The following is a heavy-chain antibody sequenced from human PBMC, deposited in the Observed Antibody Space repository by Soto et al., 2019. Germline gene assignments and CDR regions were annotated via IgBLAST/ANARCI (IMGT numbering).Heavy chain of an antibody. CDR1: GHTFTSYD. Sequence: ASVKVSCNASGHTFTSYDSNWVRQATGQGLEWMGWMNPNSGNTGYAQKFQGRVTMTRNTSISIASMELRSLRSEDTAGYYCARHEYGSGFYYYYGMDVWGQGTTVTVSS. J-gene: IGHJ6*02. CDR3: ARHEYGSGFYYYYGMDV. V-gene: IGHV1-8*01. D-gene: IGHD6-19*01. CDR2: MNPNSGNT.